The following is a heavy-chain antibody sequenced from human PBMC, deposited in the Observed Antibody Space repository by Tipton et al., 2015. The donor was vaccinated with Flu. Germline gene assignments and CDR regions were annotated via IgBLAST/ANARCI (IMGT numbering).Heavy chain of an antibody. CDR2: IYHSGTT. V-gene: IGHV4-38-2*02. CDR3: ARDPGSDYGPYYFDY. J-gene: IGHJ4*02. CDR1: GDSIGSPYY. Sequence: TLSLTCSVSGDSIGSPYYWGWIRQPPGKGLEWIGTIYHSGTTFYNPSLKSRVTMSVDMSRDQFSLKLTSVTAADTAVYYCARDPGSDYGPYYFDYWGQGTLVTVSS. D-gene: IGHD4-17*01.